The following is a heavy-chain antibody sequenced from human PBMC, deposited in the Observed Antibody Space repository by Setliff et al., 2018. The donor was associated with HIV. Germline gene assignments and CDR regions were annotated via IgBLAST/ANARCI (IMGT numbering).Heavy chain of an antibody. CDR3: IRGPDYPYYFDY. V-gene: IGHV3-73*01. CDR1: GFIFSGSA. Sequence: LRLSCAASGFIFSGSAMHWVRQASGKGLEWVGRIRSKDNNYVTTYAASVKGRFTISRDDSKSTAYLQMNSLKIEDTAVYYCIRGPDYPYYFDYWGQGTQVTAPQ. CDR2: IRSKDNNYVT. D-gene: IGHD4-17*01. J-gene: IGHJ4*02.